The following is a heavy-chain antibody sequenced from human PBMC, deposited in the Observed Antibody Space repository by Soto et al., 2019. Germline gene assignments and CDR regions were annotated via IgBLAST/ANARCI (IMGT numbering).Heavy chain of an antibody. D-gene: IGHD5-12*01. CDR1: GFTFSSYA. J-gene: IGHJ4*02. V-gene: IGHV3-23*01. CDR2: ISGSGGST. CDR3: AKVTIVATTNDY. Sequence: LRLSCAASGFTFSSYAMSWVRQAPGKGLEWVSAISGSGGSTYYADSVKGRFTISRDNSKNTLYLQMNSLRAEDTAVYYCAKVTIVATTNDYWGQGTLVTVSS.